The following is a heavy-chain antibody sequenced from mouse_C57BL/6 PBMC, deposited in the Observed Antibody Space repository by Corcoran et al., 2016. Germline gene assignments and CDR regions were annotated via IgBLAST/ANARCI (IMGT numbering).Heavy chain of an antibody. D-gene: IGHD1-1*01. CDR3: ARSGTTVVGPYAMDY. CDR2: INPNNGGT. V-gene: IGHV1-18*01. Sequence: EVQLQQSGPELVKPGASVKIPCKASGYTFTDYNMDWVKQSHGKSLEWIGDINPNNGGTIYNQKFKGKATLTVDKSSSTAYMELRSLTSEDTAVYYCARSGTTVVGPYAMDYWGQGTSVTVSS. J-gene: IGHJ4*01. CDR1: GYTFTDYN.